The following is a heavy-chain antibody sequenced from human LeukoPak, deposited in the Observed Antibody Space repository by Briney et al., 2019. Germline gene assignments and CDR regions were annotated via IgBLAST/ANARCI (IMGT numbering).Heavy chain of an antibody. J-gene: IGHJ3*02. CDR1: GYSFVFFG. Sequence: ASVKVSCKASGYSFVFFGVSWVRQAPGQGLEWMGWIDSHNGDTKYAQNLQGRITMTTDTSTNTAYMELRSLRSDDTAVYYCAKGFGRDDFDIWGQGTMVTVSS. D-gene: IGHD3-16*01. CDR3: AKGFGRDDFDI. V-gene: IGHV1-18*01. CDR2: IDSHNGDT.